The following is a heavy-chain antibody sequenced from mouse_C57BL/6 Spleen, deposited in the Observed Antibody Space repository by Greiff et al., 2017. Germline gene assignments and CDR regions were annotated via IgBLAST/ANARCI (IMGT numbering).Heavy chain of an antibody. CDR2: IYPGDGDT. CDR3: ARKDSNSYYAMDY. J-gene: IGHJ4*01. CDR1: GYAFSSYW. Sequence: VQLQQSGAELVKPGASVKISCKASGYAFSSYWMNWVKQRPGKGLEWIGQIYPGDGDTNYNGKFKGKATLTADKSSSTAYMQLSSLTSEDSAVYFCARKDSNSYYAMDYWGQGTSVTVSS. D-gene: IGHD2-5*01. V-gene: IGHV1-80*01.